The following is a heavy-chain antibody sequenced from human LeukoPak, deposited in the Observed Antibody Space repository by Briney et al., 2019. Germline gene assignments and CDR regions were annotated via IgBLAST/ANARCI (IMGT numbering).Heavy chain of an antibody. D-gene: IGHD6-19*01. V-gene: IGHV3-30-3*01. Sequence: GGSLRLSCAASGFTFSSYAMHWVRQAPGKGLEWVALISYDGSNKYSADSVKGRFTISRDNSKNTLYLQMNSLRAEDTAVYYCARDFVKAVAGPNPLDYWGQGTLVTVSS. CDR1: GFTFSSYA. CDR2: ISYDGSNK. J-gene: IGHJ4*02. CDR3: ARDFVKAVAGPNPLDY.